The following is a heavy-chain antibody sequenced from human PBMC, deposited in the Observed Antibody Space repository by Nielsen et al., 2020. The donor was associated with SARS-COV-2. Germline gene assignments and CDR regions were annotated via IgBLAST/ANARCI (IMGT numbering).Heavy chain of an antibody. CDR1: GDDTISSSY. CDR2: FHHSGYS. V-gene: IGHV4-59*08. J-gene: IGHJ4*02. Sequence: SETLSLTCTVSGDDTISSSYWNWIRQSPGKGLEWIGYFHHSGYSNYNPSLESRATISIDTSKNQFSLKLTSVTAADTAVYYCARRKGYSTTWEFDYWGQGTLGAVAS. D-gene: IGHD5-18*01. CDR3: ARRKGYSTTWEFDY.